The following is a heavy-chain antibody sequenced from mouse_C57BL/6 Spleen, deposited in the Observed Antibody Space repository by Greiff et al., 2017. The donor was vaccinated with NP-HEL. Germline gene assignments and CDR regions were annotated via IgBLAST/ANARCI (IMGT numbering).Heavy chain of an antibody. D-gene: IGHD1-1*01. CDR2: IDPSDSYT. J-gene: IGHJ2*01. CDR3: ARSSITTVVEGYFDY. Sequence: QVQLQQPGAELVMPGASVKLSCKASGYTFTSYWMHWVKQRPGQGLEWIGEIDPSDSYTNYNQKFKGKSTLTVDKSSSTAYMQLSSLTSEDSAVYYCARSSITTVVEGYFDYWGQGTTLTVSS. V-gene: IGHV1-69*01. CDR1: GYTFTSYW.